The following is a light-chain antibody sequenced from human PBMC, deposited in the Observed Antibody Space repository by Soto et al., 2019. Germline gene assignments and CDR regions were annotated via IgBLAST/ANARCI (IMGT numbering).Light chain of an antibody. V-gene: IGKV3D-15*01. CDR1: QSVRRN. J-gene: IGKJ5*01. CDR3: QQFNNWPHT. CDR2: GAS. Sequence: EVLMTQSPATLPVSPGERVTLSCRASQSVRRNLAWYQQKPGQPPRLLIYGASSRATGIPDRFSGSGSGTEYTLTISNLQAEDFEVYYCQQFNNWPHTFGQGTRLEIK.